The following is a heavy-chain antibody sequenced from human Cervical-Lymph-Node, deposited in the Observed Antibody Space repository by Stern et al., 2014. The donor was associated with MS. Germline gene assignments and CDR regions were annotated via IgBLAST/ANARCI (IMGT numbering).Heavy chain of an antibody. CDR1: GYTLTNYP. V-gene: IGHV7-4-1*02. D-gene: IGHD5-18*01. CDR3: ARDFVDTAMITRSDYLDS. Sequence: VQLVESGSELKEPEASVKVSCKASGYTLTNYPMNWVRQAPGQGLEWMGWINTNTGNSTYAQGFTGRFVFSLDTSVSTAYLHISSLKAEDTAVYYCARDFVDTAMITRSDYLDSWGQGTLVTVSS. CDR2: INTNTGNS. J-gene: IGHJ4*02.